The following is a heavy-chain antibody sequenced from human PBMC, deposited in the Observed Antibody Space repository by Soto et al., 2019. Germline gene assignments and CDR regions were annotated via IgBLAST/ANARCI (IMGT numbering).Heavy chain of an antibody. CDR1: GFAFSNYA. CDR3: AKDRTVAARNFDY. D-gene: IGHD6-6*01. J-gene: IGHJ4*02. V-gene: IGHV3-23*01. Sequence: EVQLLESGGGLVQPGGSLRLSCAASGFAFSNYAMHWVRQAPGKGLEWVSSISTSIDATYYADSVKGRFTISRDGSKNTLYLQMNSLRAEDSAVYYCAKDRTVAARNFDYWGQGTQVTVSS. CDR2: ISTSIDAT.